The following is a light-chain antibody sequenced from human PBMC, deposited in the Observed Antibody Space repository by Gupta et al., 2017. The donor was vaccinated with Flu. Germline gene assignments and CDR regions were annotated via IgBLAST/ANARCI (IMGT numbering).Light chain of an antibody. V-gene: IGKV3-20*01. J-gene: IGKJ1*01. CDR3: QQYRSSPRT. Sequence: EIVLTQSPGTLSLSPGERATLSCRASQSVTRVSSTFLAWYQQKPGQAPRLLIYSASSRAPDIPDRFSGSGSGTDFTLTISRLEPEDFAVYYCQQYRSSPRTFGQGTKLEIK. CDR1: QSVTRVSSTF. CDR2: SAS.